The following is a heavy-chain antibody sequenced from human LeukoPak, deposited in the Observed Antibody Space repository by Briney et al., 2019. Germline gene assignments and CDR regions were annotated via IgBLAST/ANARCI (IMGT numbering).Heavy chain of an antibody. J-gene: IGHJ4*02. Sequence: GASVKVSCKASGYTFTSYYMHWVRQAPGQGLEWMGIINPSGGSTSYAQKFQGRVTMTRGMSTSTVYMEPSSLRSDDTAVYYCARDVFGDYGGTPGVNWGQGTLVTVSS. CDR1: GYTFTSYY. V-gene: IGHV1-46*01. D-gene: IGHD4-23*01. CDR2: INPSGGST. CDR3: ARDVFGDYGGTPGVN.